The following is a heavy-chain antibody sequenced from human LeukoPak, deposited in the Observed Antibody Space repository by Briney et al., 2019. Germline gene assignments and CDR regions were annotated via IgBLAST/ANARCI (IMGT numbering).Heavy chain of an antibody. CDR2: ISSSSTTI. Sequence: GGSLRRSCAASGFTFSTYNMNWVRQAPGQGLEWVSYISSSSTTIYYADSVKGRFTISRDNSKNTLYLQMNSLRAEDTAVYYCAKVDIVVVPAAKLINYYYYMDVWGKGTTVTISS. CDR3: AKVDIVVVPAAKLINYYYYMDV. J-gene: IGHJ6*03. CDR1: GFTFSTYN. V-gene: IGHV3-48*01. D-gene: IGHD2-2*01.